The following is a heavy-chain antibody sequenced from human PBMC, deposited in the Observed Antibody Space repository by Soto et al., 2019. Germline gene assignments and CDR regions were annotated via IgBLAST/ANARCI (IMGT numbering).Heavy chain of an antibody. CDR2: IIPIFGTA. V-gene: IGHV1-69*01. D-gene: IGHD6-13*01. CDR1: GGTFSSYA. Sequence: VQLVQSGAEVKQPGSSVKVSCKASGGTFSSYAISWVRQAPGQGLEWMGGIIPIFGTANYAQKFQGRVTITADESTSTAYMELSSLRSEDTAVYYCASPSSSGDGDRYYYYGMDVWGQGTTVTVSS. CDR3: ASPSSSGDGDRYYYYGMDV. J-gene: IGHJ6*02.